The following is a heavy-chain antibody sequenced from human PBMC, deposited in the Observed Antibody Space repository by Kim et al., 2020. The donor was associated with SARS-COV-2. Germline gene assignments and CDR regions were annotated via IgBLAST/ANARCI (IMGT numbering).Heavy chain of an antibody. CDR1: GNTFTSYG. CDR2: TVAHSGYT. J-gene: IGHJ5*02. V-gene: IGHV1-18*04. D-gene: IGHD6-13*01. CDR3: ASIEGDGTSSTNWLDP. Sequence: ASVKVSCKASGNTFTSYGISWVRQAPGQGLEWMGWTVAHSGYTKYAQKVQGRVIMTIETSTNTAYMELRSLRTDDTAVYYCASIEGDGTSSTNWLDPWGQGTLVPVAS.